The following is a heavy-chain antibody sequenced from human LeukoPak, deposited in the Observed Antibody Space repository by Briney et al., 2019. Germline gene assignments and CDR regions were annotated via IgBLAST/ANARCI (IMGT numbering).Heavy chain of an antibody. Sequence: GGSLRLSCAASGFTFSSYAMSWVRQARGKGLEWVSGISGSGGSTYYADSVKGRFTISRDNSKNTLYLQMSSLRAEDTAVYYCAKDRQQWLVLQFDPWGQGTLVTVSS. CDR1: GFTFSSYA. CDR3: AKDRQQWLVLQFDP. D-gene: IGHD6-19*01. J-gene: IGHJ5*02. V-gene: IGHV3-23*01. CDR2: ISGSGGST.